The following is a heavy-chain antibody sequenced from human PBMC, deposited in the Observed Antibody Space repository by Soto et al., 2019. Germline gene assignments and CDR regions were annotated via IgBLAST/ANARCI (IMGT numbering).Heavy chain of an antibody. V-gene: IGHV4-39*01. CDR1: GGSISSSSYY. D-gene: IGHD3-9*01. J-gene: IGHJ5*02. CDR2: IYYSGST. Sequence: PSETLSLTCTVSGGSISSSSYYWGWIRQPPGKGLEWIGSIYYSGSTYYNPSLKSRVTISVDTSKNQFSLKLSSVTAADTAVYYCARQQEYYDILTGYYTGAYNWFDPWGQGTLVTVSS. CDR3: ARQQEYYDILTGYYTGAYNWFDP.